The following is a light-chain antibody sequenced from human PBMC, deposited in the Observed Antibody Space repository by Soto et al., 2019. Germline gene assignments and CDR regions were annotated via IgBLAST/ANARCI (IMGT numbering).Light chain of an antibody. Sequence: DIQMTQSPSSLSASVGDRVTITCRASQGISNFLAWYQQKPGKVPKLLISAASTLQSGVPSRFSGSGSGTDFLLSSTSLQPEDVATYYCQKYSSVITFGQGTRLEIK. CDR1: QGISNF. CDR2: AAS. CDR3: QKYSSVIT. V-gene: IGKV1-27*01. J-gene: IGKJ5*01.